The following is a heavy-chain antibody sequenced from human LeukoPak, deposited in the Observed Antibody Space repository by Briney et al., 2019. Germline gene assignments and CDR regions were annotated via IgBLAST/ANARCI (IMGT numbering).Heavy chain of an antibody. CDR1: GFTSSDYY. V-gene: IGHV3-11*04. D-gene: IGHD3-22*01. CDR2: ISSSGSTI. CDR3: ARDDYYDSSGYYHYVDY. J-gene: IGHJ4*02. Sequence: GGSLRLSCAASGFTSSDYYMSWIRQAPGRGLEWVSYISSSGSTIYYADSVKGRFTISRDNAKNSLYLQMNSLRAEDTAVYYCARDDYYDSSGYYHYVDYWGQGTLVTVSS.